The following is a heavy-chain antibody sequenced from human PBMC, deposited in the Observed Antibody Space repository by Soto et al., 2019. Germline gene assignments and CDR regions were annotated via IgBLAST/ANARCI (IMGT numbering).Heavy chain of an antibody. CDR3: ARVVPGAEAWFGP. V-gene: IGHV3-15*01. Sequence: GGSLRLSCVGSGFTFSNAWMSWVRQAPGKGLEWVGRIRSTTDGGTTDHAAPVRDRFTVSRDDSKTTLYLEMTSLRSDDTAVYYCARVVPGAEAWFGPWGQGTLVTVSS. J-gene: IGHJ5*02. CDR1: GFTFSNAW. CDR2: IRSTTDGGTT. D-gene: IGHD2-2*01.